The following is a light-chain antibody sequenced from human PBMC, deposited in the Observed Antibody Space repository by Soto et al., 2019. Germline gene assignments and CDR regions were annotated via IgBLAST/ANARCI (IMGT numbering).Light chain of an antibody. CDR2: ENN. CDR1: SSNIGNNY. J-gene: IGLJ3*02. V-gene: IGLV1-51*02. CDR3: GTWDSRLSGWV. Sequence: QSVLTQPPSVSAAPGQKVTISCSGSSSNIGNNYVSWYQQLPGTAPKLLIYENNKRPSGIPDRFSGSKSGTSATLGITGLQSGDDADYYCGTWDSRLSGWVFGGGTKVTVL.